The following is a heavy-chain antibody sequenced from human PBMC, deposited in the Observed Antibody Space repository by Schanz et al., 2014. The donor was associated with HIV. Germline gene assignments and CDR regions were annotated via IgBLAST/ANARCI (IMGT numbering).Heavy chain of an antibody. Sequence: EVQLLESGGGLVQPGGSLRLSCAASGFTFSSYAMSWVRQAQGKGLEWVSAISGRISTTFYADSVKGRFTISRDKSKNTLYLQMNSLRAEDTAVYYCAKFGRLLGNFDDWGQGPLVTVSS. CDR3: AKFGRLLGNFDD. CDR2: ISGRISTT. V-gene: IGHV3-23*01. J-gene: IGHJ4*02. CDR1: GFTFSSYA. D-gene: IGHD2-15*01.